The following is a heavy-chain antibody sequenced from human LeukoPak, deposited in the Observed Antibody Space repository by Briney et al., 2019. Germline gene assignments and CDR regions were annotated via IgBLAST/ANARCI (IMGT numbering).Heavy chain of an antibody. D-gene: IGHD3-9*01. CDR3: AKDSYDILTGTVDY. V-gene: IGHV3-30*02. J-gene: IGHJ4*02. CDR2: IRYDGSNK. CDR1: GFTFSSYG. Sequence: GGSLRLSCAASGFTFSSYGMHWVRQAPGKGLEWVAFIRYDGSNKYYADSVKGRFTISRDNSKNTLYLQMNSLRAEDTAVYYCAKDSYDILTGTVDYWGQGTLVTVSS.